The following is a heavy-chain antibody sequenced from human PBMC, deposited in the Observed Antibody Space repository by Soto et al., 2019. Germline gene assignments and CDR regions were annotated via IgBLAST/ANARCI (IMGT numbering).Heavy chain of an antibody. CDR1: GFTFSSYG. CDR2: IWYDGSNK. CDR3: ARDSCSGGSCYPDY. J-gene: IGHJ4*02. Sequence: QVQLVESGGGVVQPGRSLRLSCAASGFTFSSYGMHWVRQAPGKGLEWVAVIWYDGSNKYYADSVKGRFTISRDNSKNTLYLQMNSLRAEDMAVYYCARDSCSGGSCYPDYWGQGTLVTVSS. D-gene: IGHD2-15*01. V-gene: IGHV3-33*01.